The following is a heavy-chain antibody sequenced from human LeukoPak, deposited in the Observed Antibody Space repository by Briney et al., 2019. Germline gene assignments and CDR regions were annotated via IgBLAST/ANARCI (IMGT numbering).Heavy chain of an antibody. CDR3: ARDNWNYGSSMDV. Sequence: SETLSPTCTVSGGSISSGGYSWSWIRQPPGKGLEWIGYIYHSGSTNYNPSLKSRVTISVDTSKNQFSLKLSSVTAADTAVYHCARDNWNYGSSMDVWGQGTTVTVSS. V-gene: IGHV4-61*08. J-gene: IGHJ6*02. CDR1: GGSISSGGYS. D-gene: IGHD1-7*01. CDR2: IYHSGST.